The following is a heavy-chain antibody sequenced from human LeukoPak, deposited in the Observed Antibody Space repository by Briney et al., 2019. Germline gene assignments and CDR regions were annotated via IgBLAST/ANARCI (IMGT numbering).Heavy chain of an antibody. CDR2: IKQDGSEK. CDR3: ARDQESVHDNWFDP. V-gene: IGHV3-7*01. D-gene: IGHD1-1*01. CDR1: GFTFSSYW. Sequence: GGSLRLSCAASGFTFSSYWMSWVRQAPGKGLEWVANIKQDGSEKYYVDSVKGRFTISRDNAKNSLYLQMNSLRAEDTAVYYCARDQESVHDNWFDPWGQGTLVTVSS. J-gene: IGHJ5*02.